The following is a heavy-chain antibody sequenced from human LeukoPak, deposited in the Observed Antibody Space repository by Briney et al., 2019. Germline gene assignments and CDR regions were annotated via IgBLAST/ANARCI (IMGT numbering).Heavy chain of an antibody. CDR1: GFTFSNYA. V-gene: IGHV3-23*01. CDR3: GKNYDSSGYYQDY. CDR2: ISASGDSP. Sequence: GGSLRLSCAASGFTFSNYAMSWVRQAPGKGLEWVSAISASGDSPYYTDSVEGRFTISRDNSKNTLYMQMNSLRAEDTAVYYCGKNYDSSGYYQDYWGQGTLVTVSS. J-gene: IGHJ4*02. D-gene: IGHD3-22*01.